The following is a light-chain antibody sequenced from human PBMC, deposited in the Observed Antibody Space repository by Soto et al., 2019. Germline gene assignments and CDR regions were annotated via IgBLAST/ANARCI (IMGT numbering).Light chain of an antibody. V-gene: IGKV2-28*01. CDR1: QSLLHSNGYNY. CDR3: MQALHTPYT. J-gene: IGKJ2*01. CDR2: LGS. Sequence: DIVMTQSPLSLPVTPGEPASISCRSSQSLLHSNGYNYLDWYMQKPGQSPQLLIYLGSNRASGVPDRFSGSGSGTDFTLKISRVEAEDAGVYYCMQALHTPYTFGQGTKLEIK.